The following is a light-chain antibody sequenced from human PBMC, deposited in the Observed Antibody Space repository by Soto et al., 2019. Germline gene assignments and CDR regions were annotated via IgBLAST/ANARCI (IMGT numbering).Light chain of an antibody. V-gene: IGKV3-15*01. CDR1: QSVSTN. J-gene: IGKJ1*01. CDR2: GAS. Sequence: DIEMTQSRDTLSVSPGGRATRSCRASQSVSTNLAWYQHQPGQAPGVLIYGASTRATGLPARFSGSGSGTEFTLTISSLQSEDFAVYYCQQYNNWPWTFGQGTKVDI. CDR3: QQYNNWPWT.